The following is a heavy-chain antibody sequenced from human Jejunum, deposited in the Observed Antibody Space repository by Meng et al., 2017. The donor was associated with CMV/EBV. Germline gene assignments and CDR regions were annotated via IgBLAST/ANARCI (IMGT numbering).Heavy chain of an antibody. CDR3: ASPSVSRLYGMDV. D-gene: IGHD5/OR15-5a*01. CDR1: GSTFTTYE. V-gene: IGHV3-48*03. CDR2: ISGSGHTI. Sequence: SGSTFTTYELYWVRQAPGTGLEWISSISGSGHTIYYADSVRGRFTMSRDNAKKSLFLQMNSLRAEDTAVYYCASPSVSRLYGMDVWGQGTTVTVSS. J-gene: IGHJ6*02.